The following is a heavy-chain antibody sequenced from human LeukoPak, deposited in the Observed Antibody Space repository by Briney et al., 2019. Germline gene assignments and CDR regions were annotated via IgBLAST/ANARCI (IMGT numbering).Heavy chain of an antibody. V-gene: IGHV5-51*01. D-gene: IGHD1-26*01. CDR2: IFPGDADT. CDR1: GCRFTSYW. Sequence: AGGSLKISCKGSGCRFTSYWIGWVRQMHGKGLEWMGIIFPGDADTIYRPSFQGQVTISADKPISTAYLQWSSLKASETAMYYCARRLGSGSYGLDYWGQGTLVTVSS. CDR3: ARRLGSGSYGLDY. J-gene: IGHJ4*02.